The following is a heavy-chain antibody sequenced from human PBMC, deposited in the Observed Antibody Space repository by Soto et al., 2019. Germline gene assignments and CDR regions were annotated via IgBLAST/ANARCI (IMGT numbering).Heavy chain of an antibody. CDR1: GGSISSYY. D-gene: IGHD2-2*01. Sequence: SETLSLTCTVSGGSISSYYWSWIRQPPGKGLEWIGYIYYSGSTNYNPSLKSRVTISVDTSKNQFSLKLSSVTAADTAVYYCARAEADIVVVPAAVGYNYYYYYMDVWGKGTTVTVSS. CDR3: ARAEADIVVVPAAVGYNYYYYYMDV. CDR2: IYYSGST. J-gene: IGHJ6*03. V-gene: IGHV4-59*01.